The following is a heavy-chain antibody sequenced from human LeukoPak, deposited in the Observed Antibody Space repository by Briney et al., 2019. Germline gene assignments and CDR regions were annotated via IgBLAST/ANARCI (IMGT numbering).Heavy chain of an antibody. CDR3: ARGGRGTMVRGVIPLDY. J-gene: IGHJ4*02. V-gene: IGHV4-34*01. D-gene: IGHD3-10*01. CDR2: INHSGST. CDR1: GGSFSGYY. Sequence: PSETLSLTCAVYGGSFSGYYWSWIRQPPGKGLEWIGEINHSGSTNYNPSLKSRVTISVDTSKNQFSLKLSSVTAADTAVYYCARGGRGTMVRGVIPLDYWGQGTLVTVSS.